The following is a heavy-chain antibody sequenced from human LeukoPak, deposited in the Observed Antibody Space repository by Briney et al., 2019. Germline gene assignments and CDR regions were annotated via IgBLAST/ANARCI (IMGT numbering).Heavy chain of an antibody. J-gene: IGHJ4*02. CDR3: ARRLAGATGFDY. CDR1: GGSFSTSSYY. V-gene: IGHV4-39*01. CDR2: IYYSGST. D-gene: IGHD1-26*01. Sequence: SETLSLTCTVSGGSFSTSSYYWDWIRQPPGKGLEWIGNIYYSGSTYYNPSLKSRLAISVDTSKNQFSLKLSSVTATDTAVYYCARRLAGATGFDYWGQGTLVTVSS.